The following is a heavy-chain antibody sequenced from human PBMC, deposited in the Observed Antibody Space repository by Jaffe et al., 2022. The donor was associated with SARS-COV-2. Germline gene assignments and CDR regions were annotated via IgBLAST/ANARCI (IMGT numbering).Heavy chain of an antibody. D-gene: IGHD2-2*01. J-gene: IGHJ6*02. V-gene: IGHV5-10-1*03. Sequence: EVQLVQSGAEVKKPGESLRISCKGSGYSFTNYWISWVRQMPGKGLEWMGRIDPSDSYSSYSPSFQGHVSISVDKSTSTAYLQWSSLQASHTAMYYCARIRWESFYFYAMDVWGQGTSVTVSS. CDR1: GYSFTNYW. CDR2: IDPSDSYS. CDR3: ARIRWESFYFYAMDV.